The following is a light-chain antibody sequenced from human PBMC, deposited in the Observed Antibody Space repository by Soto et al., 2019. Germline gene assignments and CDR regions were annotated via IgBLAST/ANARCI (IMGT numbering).Light chain of an antibody. J-gene: IGKJ4*01. Sequence: DIQLTQSPSSLSASLGDRVTISCRASQLINGYLNWYQQKPGKAPRLLIYTASNLQSGVPSRFSGSGSGIDFTLTISSLQPEDFATYYCQQLKSFPLSFGGGTTVEIK. CDR2: TAS. V-gene: IGKV1-39*01. CDR1: QLINGY. CDR3: QQLKSFPLS.